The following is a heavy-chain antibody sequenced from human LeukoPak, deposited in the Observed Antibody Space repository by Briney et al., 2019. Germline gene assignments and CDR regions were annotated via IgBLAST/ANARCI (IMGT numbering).Heavy chain of an antibody. CDR1: GGSISSYY. D-gene: IGHD4-11*01. CDR2: IYTSGST. Sequence: SESLSLTCTVSGGSISSYYWSWIRQPAGKGLEWIGRIYTSGSTNYNPSLKSRVTMSVDTSKNQFSLKLSSVTAADTAVYYCARVVNYSNYGGGYYYYYMDVWGKGTTVTVSS. CDR3: ARVVNYSNYGGGYYYYYMDV. V-gene: IGHV4-4*07. J-gene: IGHJ6*03.